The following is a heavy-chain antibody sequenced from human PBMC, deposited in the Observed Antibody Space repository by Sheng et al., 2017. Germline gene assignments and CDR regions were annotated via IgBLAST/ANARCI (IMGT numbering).Heavy chain of an antibody. Sequence: QVHLQESGPGLVKPSETLSLTCTVSGYSISSGQYWGWFRQPPGKGLEWIGSISRGGXHYNRPSESNTPLSLVHVQRTNVSLETRVLCTAADTAVFYLCGLLSYAAFVYLGPRDSGHRLF. CDR2: ISRGGXH. D-gene: IGHD4-17*01. CDR1: GYSISSGQY. CDR3: CGLLSYAAFVY. J-gene: IGHJ3*02. V-gene: IGHV4-38-2*02.